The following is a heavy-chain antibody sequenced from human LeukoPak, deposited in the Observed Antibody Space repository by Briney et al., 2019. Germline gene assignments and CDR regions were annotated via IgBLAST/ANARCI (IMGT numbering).Heavy chain of an antibody. D-gene: IGHD4-17*01. J-gene: IGHJ6*02. CDR3: AGWSPTVTTGDFGMDV. V-gene: IGHV5-51*01. CDR1: GYSFTSYW. Sequence: GESLKISCKGSGYSFTSYWIGWVRQMPGKGLEWMGIIYPGDSDTRYSPSFQGQVTISADKSISTAYLQWSSLKASDTAMYHCAGWSPTVTTGDFGMDVWGQGTTVTVSS. CDR2: IYPGDSDT.